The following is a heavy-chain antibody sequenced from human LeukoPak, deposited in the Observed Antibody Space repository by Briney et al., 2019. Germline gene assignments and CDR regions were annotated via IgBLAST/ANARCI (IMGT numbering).Heavy chain of an antibody. D-gene: IGHD3-22*01. CDR3: TRQDYYDSSNYYPFDY. Sequence: WGSLRLSCAASGFTFSGSAIHWVRQASGKGLEWVGRIRSKTNNYATAYAASVKGRFTISRDDSKNTAYLQMNSLKTEDTAVYYCTRQDYYDSSNYYPFDYWGQGTLVTVSS. CDR1: GFTFSGSA. V-gene: IGHV3-73*01. J-gene: IGHJ4*02. CDR2: IRSKTNNYAT.